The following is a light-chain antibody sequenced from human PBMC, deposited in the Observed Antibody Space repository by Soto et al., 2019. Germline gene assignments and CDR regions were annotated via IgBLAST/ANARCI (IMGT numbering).Light chain of an antibody. CDR2: GAS. Sequence: EIVMTQSPATLSEGPGERVSLSCRASQNINNNLAWYQQKPGQAPRLLIFGASTRATGIPARFSGSGSGTELTLTINSLQSEDFAVYYCQQYNNWPPWTFGQGTKVDIK. V-gene: IGKV3-15*01. CDR3: QQYNNWPPWT. CDR1: QNINNN. J-gene: IGKJ1*01.